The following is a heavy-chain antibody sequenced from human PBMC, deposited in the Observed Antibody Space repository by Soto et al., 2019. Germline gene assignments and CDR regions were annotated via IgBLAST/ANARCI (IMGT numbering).Heavy chain of an antibody. D-gene: IGHD6-13*01. J-gene: IGHJ4*02. CDR3: ARGRGQQLGGGDY. V-gene: IGHV4-34*01. CDR2: INHSGST. CDR1: GGSFSGYY. Sequence: QVQLQQWGAGLLKPSETLSLTCAVYGGSFSGYYWSWIRQPPGKGLEWIGEINHSGSTNYNPSLKSRVTISVDTSKNQFSLKLSSVTAADTAVYYCARGRGQQLGGGDYWGQGTLVTVSS.